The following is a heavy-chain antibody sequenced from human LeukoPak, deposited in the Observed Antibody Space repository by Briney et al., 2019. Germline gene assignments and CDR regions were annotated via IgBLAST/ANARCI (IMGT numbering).Heavy chain of an antibody. D-gene: IGHD3-10*01. CDR3: ARDTVVRGVIIYYCYGMDV. V-gene: IGHV4-34*01. J-gene: IGHJ6*02. Sequence: SETLSLTCAVYGGSFSGYYWSWIRQPPGKGLEWIGETNHSGSTNYNPSLKSRVTISVDTSKNQFSLKLSSVTAADTAVYYCARDTVVRGVIIYYCYGMDVWGQGTTVTVSS. CDR2: TNHSGST. CDR1: GGSFSGYY.